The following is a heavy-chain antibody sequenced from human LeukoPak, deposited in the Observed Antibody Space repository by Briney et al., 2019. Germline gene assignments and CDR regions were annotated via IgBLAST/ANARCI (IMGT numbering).Heavy chain of an antibody. CDR2: ISAYNGNT. CDR1: GYTSTSYG. Sequence: ASVKVSCKASGYTSTSYGVSWVRQAPGQGLESMAWISAYNGNTNYAQKLQGRVTMTTDTSTSTAYMELRSLRSDDTALYYCARDHSSSWYWFDPWGQGTMVSVRS. J-gene: IGHJ5*02. V-gene: IGHV1-18*01. D-gene: IGHD6-13*01. CDR3: ARDHSSSWYWFDP.